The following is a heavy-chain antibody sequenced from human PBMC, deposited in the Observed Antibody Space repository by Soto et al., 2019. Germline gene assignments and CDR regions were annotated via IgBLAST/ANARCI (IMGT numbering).Heavy chain of an antibody. J-gene: IGHJ6*02. CDR3: ARDWTGNTCPCLDV. Sequence: EVQLWESGGGLVQPGGSLRLSCAASGFTFSNYALTWVRQSPGKGLEWVSTSGGGGGTTYYADSVKGRFTISRDSSKNTLSLQMSSLRVEDTAIYYCARDWTGNTCPCLDVWGQGTTVSVSS. V-gene: IGHV3-23*01. CDR1: GFTFSNYA. D-gene: IGHD2-8*02. CDR2: SGGGGGTT.